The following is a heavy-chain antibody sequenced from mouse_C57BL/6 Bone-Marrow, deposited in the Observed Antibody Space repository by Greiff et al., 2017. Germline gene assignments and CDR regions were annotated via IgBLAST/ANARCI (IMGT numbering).Heavy chain of an antibody. CDR2: IRNKANNHAT. J-gene: IGHJ3*01. Sequence: EVQGVESGGGLVQPGGSMKLSCAASGFTFSDAWMDWVRQSPEKGLEWVAEIRNKANNHATYYADSVKGRFTISRDDSKSSVYLQMNSLRAEDTGIYYCNYYGSSYDAYWGQGTLVTVSA. D-gene: IGHD1-1*01. V-gene: IGHV6-6*01. CDR3: NYYGSSYDAY. CDR1: GFTFSDAW.